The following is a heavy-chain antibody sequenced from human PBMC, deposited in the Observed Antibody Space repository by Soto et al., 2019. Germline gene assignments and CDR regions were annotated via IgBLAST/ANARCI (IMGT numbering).Heavy chain of an antibody. D-gene: IGHD2-15*01. Sequence: ASVKVSCKASGGTFSSYAISWVRQAPGQGLEWMGGIIPIFGTANYAQKFQGRVTITADKSTSTAYMELSSLRSEDTAVYYCARGSERDCSGGSCYSDFDYWGQGTLVTVSS. J-gene: IGHJ4*02. V-gene: IGHV1-69*06. CDR1: GGTFSSYA. CDR2: IIPIFGTA. CDR3: ARGSERDCSGGSCYSDFDY.